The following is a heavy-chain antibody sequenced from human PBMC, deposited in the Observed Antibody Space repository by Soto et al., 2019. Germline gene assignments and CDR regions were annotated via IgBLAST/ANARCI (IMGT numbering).Heavy chain of an antibody. CDR1: GFTFSSYA. CDR3: AKDPIRGVDLKKLFDY. D-gene: IGHD3-10*01. J-gene: IGHJ4*02. CDR2: ISGSGGST. V-gene: IGHV3-23*01. Sequence: EVQLLASGGGLVQPGGSLRLSCAASGFTFSSYAMSWVRQAPGKGLEWVSAISGSGGSTYYADSVKGRFTISRDNSKNTLYLQMNSLRAEDTAVYYCAKDPIRGVDLKKLFDYWGQGTLVTVSS.